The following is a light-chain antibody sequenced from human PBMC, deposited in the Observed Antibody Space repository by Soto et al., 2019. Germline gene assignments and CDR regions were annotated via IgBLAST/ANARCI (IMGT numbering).Light chain of an antibody. CDR2: AAS. CDR3: HQSYSTLN. V-gene: IGKV1-39*01. CDR1: QSISSY. J-gene: IGKJ3*01. Sequence: DIQMTQSPSSLSASVGDRVTITCRASQSISSYLNWYQQKPGKAPKLLIYAASSLQSGVPSRFSGSGSGTDFTLTISRLQPEDFATYYCHQSYSTLNFGPGTKVDIK.